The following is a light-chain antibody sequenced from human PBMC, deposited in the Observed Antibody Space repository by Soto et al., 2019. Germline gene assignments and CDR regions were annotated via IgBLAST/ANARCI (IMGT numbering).Light chain of an antibody. CDR2: DTS. CDR1: TGAVTSSHY. V-gene: IGLV7-46*01. CDR3: LLSYSGPWV. Sequence: QAVVTQEPSLTVSPGGTVTLTCGSSTGAVTSSHYPYWFQQKPGQAPRTLIYDTSNKHSWTPARFSGSLIGDKAALTLSGAQPEDEAHYYCLLSYSGPWVFGGGTKVTVL. J-gene: IGLJ3*02.